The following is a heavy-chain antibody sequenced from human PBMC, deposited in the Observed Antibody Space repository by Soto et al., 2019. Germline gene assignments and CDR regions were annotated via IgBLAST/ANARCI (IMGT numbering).Heavy chain of an antibody. Sequence: EVQLVESGGGLVQPGGSLRLCYAASGFTFSSYGMNWVRQAPGKGLEWVSYISSSSSTIYYADSVKGRFTISRDNAKNSLYLQMNSLRAEDTAVYYCARHPERIAQIGWFDPWGQGTLVTVSS. CDR2: ISSSSSTI. CDR1: GFTFSSYG. CDR3: ARHPERIAQIGWFDP. J-gene: IGHJ5*02. V-gene: IGHV3-48*01. D-gene: IGHD6-13*01.